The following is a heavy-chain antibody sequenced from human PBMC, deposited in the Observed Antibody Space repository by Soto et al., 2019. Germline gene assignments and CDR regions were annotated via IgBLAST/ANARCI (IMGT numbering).Heavy chain of an antibody. CDR3: ARGVEEEMGFDP. D-gene: IGHD3-3*01. CDR2: IIPILGIA. J-gene: IGHJ5*02. Sequence: ASVKVSCKASGGTFSSYTISWVRQAPGQGLEWMGRIIPILGIANYAQKFQGRVTITADKSTSTAYMELSSLRSEDTAVYYCARGVEEEMGFDPWGQGTLVTVSS. CDR1: GGTFSSYT. V-gene: IGHV1-69*02.